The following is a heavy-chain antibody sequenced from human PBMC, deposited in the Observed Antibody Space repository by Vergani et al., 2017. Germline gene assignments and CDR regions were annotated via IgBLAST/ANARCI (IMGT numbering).Heavy chain of an antibody. D-gene: IGHD4-17*01. J-gene: IGHJ4*02. Sequence: VQLVESGGGVVQPGRSLRLSCAASGFTFSSYGMHWVRQAPGKGLEWVAVISYDGSNKYYADSVKGRFTISRDNSKNTLYLQMNSLRAEDTAVYYCATDDYGVATLDYWGQGTLVTVSS. CDR1: GFTFSSYG. CDR3: ATDDYGVATLDY. CDR2: ISYDGSNK. V-gene: IGHV3-30*03.